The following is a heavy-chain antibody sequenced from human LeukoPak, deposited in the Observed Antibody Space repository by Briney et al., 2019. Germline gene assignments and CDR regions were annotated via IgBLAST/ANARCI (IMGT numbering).Heavy chain of an antibody. J-gene: IGHJ3*02. D-gene: IGHD2-21*02. CDR2: IKQDGSEK. V-gene: IGHV3-7*01. CDR1: GFTFSSYW. Sequence: GGSLRLSCVGSGFTFSSYWMSWVRQAPGKGLEWMANIKQDGSEKYYVDSVKGRFTISRDNAKNSLYLQMNSLRAEDTAVYYCARAGWRHAFDIWGQGTMVTVSS. CDR3: ARAGWRHAFDI.